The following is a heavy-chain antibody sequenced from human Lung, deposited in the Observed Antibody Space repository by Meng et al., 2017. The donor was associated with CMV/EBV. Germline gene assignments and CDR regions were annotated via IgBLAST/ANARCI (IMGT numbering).Heavy chain of an antibody. CDR2: IYPHSGVT. D-gene: IGHD6-6*01. J-gene: IGHJ5*02. V-gene: IGHV1-2*02. CDR1: GYTFTAYY. CDR3: ARDWFEYSSSSFVGWFDP. Sequence: ASVKVSXKSSGYTFTAYYIHWVRQAPGQGLEWMGCIYPHSGVTNYAQKFQGRVTLTRDTSIRTAYMELNRLTSDDTAVYYCARDWFEYSSSSFVGWFDPWGQGTLVTFSS.